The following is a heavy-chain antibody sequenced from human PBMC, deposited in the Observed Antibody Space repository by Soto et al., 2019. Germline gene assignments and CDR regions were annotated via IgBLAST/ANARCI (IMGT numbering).Heavy chain of an antibody. D-gene: IGHD2-15*01. Sequence: GGSLRLSCTASGFTFGDYAMSWFRQAPGKGLEWVGFIRSKAYGGTTEYAASVKGRFTISRDDSKSIAYLQMNSLKTEDTAVYYCTRGRYCSGGSCYVNHFDYWGQGTLVTVSS. CDR3: TRGRYCSGGSCYVNHFDY. J-gene: IGHJ4*02. V-gene: IGHV3-49*03. CDR2: IRSKAYGGTT. CDR1: GFTFGDYA.